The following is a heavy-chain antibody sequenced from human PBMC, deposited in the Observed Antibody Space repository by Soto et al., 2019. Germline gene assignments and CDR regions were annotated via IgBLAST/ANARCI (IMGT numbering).Heavy chain of an antibody. CDR3: ARGRHFYAIDY. J-gene: IGHJ4*02. CDR2: INYSGST. V-gene: IGHV4-34*01. CDR1: GTSFSGYY. D-gene: IGHD2-2*01. Sequence: SETLSLTCAVSGTSFSGYYWSWIRQPPEKGLEWIAEINYSGSTNYNPSLKSRVTISVDTSKNQFSLKVSSVTAADTAVYYCARGRHFYAIDYWGQGTLVTVSS.